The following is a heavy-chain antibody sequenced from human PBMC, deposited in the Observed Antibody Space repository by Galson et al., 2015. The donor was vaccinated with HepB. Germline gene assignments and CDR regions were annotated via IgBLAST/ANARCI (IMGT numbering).Heavy chain of an antibody. D-gene: IGHD3-3*01. CDR2: MNTNTGKP. Sequence: SVKVSCKASGYTFTDYVVNWVRQAPGQGLEWMGWMNTNTGKPTYAPGFAGRFVFSLDTSVPTAYLQISSLETDDTAGYYCARSPLRFLDWLPYYDYYYMDVWGEGTTVTVSS. CDR3: ARSPLRFLDWLPYYDYYYMDV. CDR1: GYTFTDYV. J-gene: IGHJ6*03. V-gene: IGHV7-4-1*02.